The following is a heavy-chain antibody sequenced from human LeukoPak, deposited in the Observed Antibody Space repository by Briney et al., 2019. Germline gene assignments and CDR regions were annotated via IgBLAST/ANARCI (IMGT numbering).Heavy chain of an antibody. CDR1: GFTFSSYA. V-gene: IGHV3-23*01. CDR2: ISGSGGST. D-gene: IGHD2-8*02. Sequence: GGALRLSCAASGFTFSSYAMSWVRQAPGEGVEWGSAISGSGGSTYYADSVKGRFTISRDNSKNTLYLQMNSLRAEDTAVYYCAKGRWGTIPDAFDIWGQGTMVTVSS. CDR3: AKGRWGTIPDAFDI. J-gene: IGHJ3*02.